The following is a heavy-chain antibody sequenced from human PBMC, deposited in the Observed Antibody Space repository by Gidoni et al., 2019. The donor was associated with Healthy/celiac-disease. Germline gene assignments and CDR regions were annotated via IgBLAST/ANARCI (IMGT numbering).Heavy chain of an antibody. Sequence: EVQLLESGGGLVQPGGSLRLSCAASGFTFSSYAMSWVRQAPGKGLEWVSAISGSGGSTYYADSVKGRFTISRDNSKNTLYLQMNSLRAEDTAVYYCAKEARYSSGWYHWFDPWGQGTLVTVSS. CDR3: AKEARYSSGWYHWFDP. D-gene: IGHD6-19*01. CDR1: GFTFSSYA. V-gene: IGHV3-23*01. J-gene: IGHJ5*02. CDR2: ISGSGGST.